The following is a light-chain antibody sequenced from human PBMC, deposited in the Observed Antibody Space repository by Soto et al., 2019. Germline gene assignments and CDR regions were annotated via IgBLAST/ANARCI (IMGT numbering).Light chain of an antibody. Sequence: EIVLTQSPGTLSLSPGERATLSCRASQSVSSSYLAWYQQKPGQAPRLLIYGASSRATGIPDRFSGSGSGTDFILTISRLEPADVAVYYCQQYGSSPLLTFGGGTKVEIK. CDR2: GAS. CDR3: QQYGSSPLLT. J-gene: IGKJ4*01. V-gene: IGKV3-20*01. CDR1: QSVSSSY.